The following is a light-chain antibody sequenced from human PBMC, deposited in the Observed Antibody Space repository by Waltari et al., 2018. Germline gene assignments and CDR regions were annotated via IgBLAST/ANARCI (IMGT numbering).Light chain of an antibody. CDR2: DVS. V-gene: IGLV2-14*01. CDR1: RSAVGGYNY. J-gene: IGLJ1*01. Sequence: QSALPQPASVSGSPGQSLTISCTGPRSAVGGYNYVAWYQQHQDKAPKLMFFDVSKRPSGVSYRFSGSKSGHTASLSISGLQAEDEADYFCSSYTSSSTLVFGTGTKVTVL. CDR3: SSYTSSSTLV.